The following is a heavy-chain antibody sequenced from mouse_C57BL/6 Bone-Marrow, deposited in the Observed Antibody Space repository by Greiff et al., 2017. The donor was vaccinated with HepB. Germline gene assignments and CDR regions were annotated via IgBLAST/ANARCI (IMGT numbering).Heavy chain of an antibody. CDR3: ARRTVVAHFDY. Sequence: QVQLQQPGAELVKPGASVKLSCKASGYTFTSYWMHWVKQRPGQGLEWIGMIHPNSGSTNYNEKFKSKATLTVDKSSSTAYMQRSSLTSEDSAVYYSARRTVVAHFDYWGQGTTLTVSS. CDR2: IHPNSGST. V-gene: IGHV1-64*01. CDR1: GYTFTSYW. D-gene: IGHD1-1*01. J-gene: IGHJ2*01.